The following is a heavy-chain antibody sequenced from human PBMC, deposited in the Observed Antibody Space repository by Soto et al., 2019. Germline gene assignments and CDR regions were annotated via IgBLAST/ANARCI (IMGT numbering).Heavy chain of an antibody. D-gene: IGHD1-26*01. CDR1: GFTFGDYA. Sequence: GGSLRLSCTASGFTFGDYAMSWFRQAPGKGLEWVGFIRSKAYGGTTEYAASVKGRFTISRDDSKSIAYLQMNSLKTEDTAVYYCTRSSFPGSYAFDIWGQGTMVTVSS. V-gene: IGHV3-49*03. J-gene: IGHJ3*02. CDR2: IRSKAYGGTT. CDR3: TRSSFPGSYAFDI.